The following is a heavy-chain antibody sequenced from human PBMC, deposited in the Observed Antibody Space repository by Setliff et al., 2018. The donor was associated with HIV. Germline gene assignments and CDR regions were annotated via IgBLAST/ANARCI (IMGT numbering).Heavy chain of an antibody. CDR1: GDSISRGPYY. J-gene: IGHJ4*01. D-gene: IGHD6-25*01. CDR2: VYSNGDT. V-gene: IGHV4-61*02. Sequence: SETLSLTCTVSGDSISRGPYYWSWIRQSAGRGLEWIGRVYSNGDTNYNPSLRSRVIISVDRSKNQFFLTLVSVTAADTALYYCARVPSGAAGLVRAGFYFWGQGTLVTVSS. CDR3: ARVPSGAAGLVRAGFYF.